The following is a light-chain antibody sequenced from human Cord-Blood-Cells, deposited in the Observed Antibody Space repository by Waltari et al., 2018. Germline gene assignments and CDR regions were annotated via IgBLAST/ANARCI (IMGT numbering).Light chain of an antibody. J-gene: IGKJ1*01. CDR3: QQYYSYPRT. CDR1: QGISSY. Sequence: AIRITQSPSSLSVSTGDRVTITCRASQGISSYLAWYQQKPGKAPKLLIYAASTLQIGVPSRFSGSGSGTDFTLTISCLQSEDFATYYCQQYYSYPRTFGQGTKVEIK. CDR2: AAS. V-gene: IGKV1-8*01.